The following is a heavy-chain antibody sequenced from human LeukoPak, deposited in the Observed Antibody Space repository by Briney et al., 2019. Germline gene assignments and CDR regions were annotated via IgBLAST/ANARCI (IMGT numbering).Heavy chain of an antibody. CDR1: GGSISTTSYF. D-gene: IGHD2-2*01. CDR3: ARISIVVVPGYFDY. Sequence: SETLSLTCTVSGGSISTTSYFRGWIRQPPGKGLEWIGSMYYDGSTNYNASLKSRVTISVDTLKSHFSLNLRSVTAADTAVYYCARISIVVVPGYFDYWGQGTLVTVSS. J-gene: IGHJ4*02. CDR2: MYYDGST. V-gene: IGHV4-39*02.